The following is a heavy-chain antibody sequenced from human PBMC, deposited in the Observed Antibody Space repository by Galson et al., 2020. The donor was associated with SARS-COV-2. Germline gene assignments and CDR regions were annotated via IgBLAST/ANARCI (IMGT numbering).Heavy chain of an antibody. J-gene: IGHJ6*03. D-gene: IGHD6-13*01. CDR3: ARGSSSWRGYYYYYMDV. V-gene: IGHV3-13*04. CDR2: IGTAGDT. CDR1: GFTFSSYD. Sequence: GGSLRLSCPASGFTFSSYDMHWVRQATGKGLEWVSAIGTAGDTYYPGSVKGRFTISRENAKNSLYLQMNSLRAGDTAVYYCARGSSSWRGYYYYYMDVWGKGTTVTVSS.